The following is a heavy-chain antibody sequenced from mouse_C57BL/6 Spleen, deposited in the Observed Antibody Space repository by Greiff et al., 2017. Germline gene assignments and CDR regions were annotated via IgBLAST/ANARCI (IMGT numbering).Heavy chain of an antibody. D-gene: IGHD1-1*01. Sequence: EVNVVESGGGLVKPGGSLKLSCAASGFTFSSYAMSWVRQTPEKRLEWVATISDGGSYTYYPDNVKGRFTISRDNAKNNLYLQMSHLKSEDTAMYYCARASFITTVVGGDFDYWGQGTTLTVSS. CDR3: ARASFITTVVGGDFDY. CDR1: GFTFSSYA. V-gene: IGHV5-4*03. J-gene: IGHJ2*01. CDR2: ISDGGSYT.